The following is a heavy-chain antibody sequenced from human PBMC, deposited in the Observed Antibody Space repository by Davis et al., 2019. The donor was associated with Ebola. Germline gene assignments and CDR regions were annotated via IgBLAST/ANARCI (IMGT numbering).Heavy chain of an antibody. Sequence: SETLSLTCTVSGGFISSNYWSWIRQPPGKGLEWIGYIYYSGTTNYNPSLKSRVTISVDTSKTQFSLKLSSVTPADTAVYYCARANEWLPGYFDSWGQGTLVTVSS. V-gene: IGHV4-59*01. CDR2: IYYSGTT. CDR1: GGFISSNY. D-gene: IGHD6-19*01. CDR3: ARANEWLPGYFDS. J-gene: IGHJ4*02.